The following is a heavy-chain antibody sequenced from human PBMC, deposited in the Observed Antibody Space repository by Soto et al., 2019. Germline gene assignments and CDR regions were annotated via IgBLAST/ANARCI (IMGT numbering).Heavy chain of an antibody. J-gene: IGHJ5*02. CDR1: GGSISSYF. Sequence: PSETLSLTCTVSGGSISSYFWSWIRQPPGKGLEWIGYIYYSGSTNYNPSLKSRVTISVDTSKNQFSLKLTSVTAADTAVYYCARGTYNWFDPWGQGTLVTVS. CDR3: ARGTYNWFDP. V-gene: IGHV4-59*01. CDR2: IYYSGST.